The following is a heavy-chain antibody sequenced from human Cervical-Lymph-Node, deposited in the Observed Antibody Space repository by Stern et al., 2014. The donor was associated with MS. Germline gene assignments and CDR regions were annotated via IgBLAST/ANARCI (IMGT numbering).Heavy chain of an antibody. J-gene: IGHJ4*02. V-gene: IGHV4-4*02. Sequence: QVQLQESGPELVKPSGTLSHTCAVSGDSINNNNWWSWVRQAPGKGLEWIGEIYVSGSTNYNPSLESRVLMSVERSNNQFSLKLNSVTAADTAVYYCARRGGRRLVHFDYWGRGTLVTVSS. CDR3: ARRGGRRLVHFDY. CDR2: IYVSGST. CDR1: GDSINNNNW. D-gene: IGHD3-9*01.